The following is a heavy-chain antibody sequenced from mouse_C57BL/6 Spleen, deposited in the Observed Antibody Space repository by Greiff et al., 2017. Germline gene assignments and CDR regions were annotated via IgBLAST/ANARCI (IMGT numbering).Heavy chain of an antibody. CDR1: GYAFTNYL. Sequence: QVQLQQPGAELVRPGTSVKVSCKASGYAFTNYLIEWVKQRPGQGLEWIGVINPGSGGTNYNEKFKGKATLTADKSSSTAYMQLSSLTSEDSAVYFCARGGYYGNYGTYWGQGTLVTVSA. D-gene: IGHD2-1*01. J-gene: IGHJ3*01. CDR3: ARGGYYGNYGTY. V-gene: IGHV1-54*01. CDR2: INPGSGGT.